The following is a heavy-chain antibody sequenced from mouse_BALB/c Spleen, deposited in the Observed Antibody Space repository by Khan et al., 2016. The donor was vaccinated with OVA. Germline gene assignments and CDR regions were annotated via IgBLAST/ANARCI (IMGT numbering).Heavy chain of an antibody. CDR2: ISPGSGDT. CDR3: ARRNYFGYTFAY. CDR1: GYTFTDYY. D-gene: IGHD1-2*01. J-gene: IGHJ3*01. V-gene: IGHV1-77*01. Sequence: QVQLQQPGAELARPGASVTLSCKASGYTFTDYYINWLKQRTGQGLEWIGEISPGSGDTYYNEKFKGKATLTADKSSSTAYMQLNSLTSEAFAVYFCARRNYFGYTFAYWGQGTLVTVSA.